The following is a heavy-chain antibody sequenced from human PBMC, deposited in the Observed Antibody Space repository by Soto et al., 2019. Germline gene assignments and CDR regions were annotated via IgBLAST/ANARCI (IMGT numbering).Heavy chain of an antibody. CDR3: ARPRGDYYYYYGMDV. J-gene: IGHJ6*02. CDR2: ISNDGINK. V-gene: IGHV3-30*03. D-gene: IGHD3-10*01. Sequence: QVQLVESGGGVVQPGRSLRLSCVASGFTFSSYGMHWVRQAPGKGLEWVSVISNDGINKYYADSVKGRFTISRDDSKNTLFLQMNSLRAEDTAVYYCARPRGDYYYYYGMDVWGQGTTVTVSS. CDR1: GFTFSSYG.